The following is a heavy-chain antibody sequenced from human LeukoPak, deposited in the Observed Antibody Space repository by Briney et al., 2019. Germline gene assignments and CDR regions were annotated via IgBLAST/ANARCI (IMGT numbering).Heavy chain of an antibody. CDR3: ARLVRDCSGGSCYSEEYYYYGMDV. CDR2: IIPIFGTA. J-gene: IGHJ6*02. Sequence: GASVKVSCKASGGTFSSYAISWVRQAPGQGLEWMGGIIPIFGTANYAQKFQGRVTITADESTSTAYMELSSLRSEDTAVYYCARLVRDCSGGSCYSEEYYYYGMDVWGQGTTVTVSS. V-gene: IGHV1-69*13. CDR1: GGTFSSYA. D-gene: IGHD2-15*01.